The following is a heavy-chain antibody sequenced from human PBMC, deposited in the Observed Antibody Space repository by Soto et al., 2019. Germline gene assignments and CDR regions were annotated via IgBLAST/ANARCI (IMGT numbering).Heavy chain of an antibody. CDR1: GFTLDEFA. Sequence: GGSLRLSCAASGFTLDEFAMHWVRQAPGKGLEWVSGINWNSVSLDYADSVKGRFTISRHNSLNRLYLQMNSLRTEDTAVYFCAHPRGYGVFDAYDIWGQGAMVTVSS. CDR2: INWNSVSL. V-gene: IGHV3-9*01. D-gene: IGHD4-17*01. J-gene: IGHJ3*02. CDR3: AHPRGYGVFDAYDI.